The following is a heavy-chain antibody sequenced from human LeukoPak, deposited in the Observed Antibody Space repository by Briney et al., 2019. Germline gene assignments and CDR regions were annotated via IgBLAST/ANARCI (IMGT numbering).Heavy chain of an antibody. D-gene: IGHD4-23*01. J-gene: IGHJ4*02. CDR2: IDHSGST. CDR1: GGSFSGYH. V-gene: IGHV4-34*01. Sequence: SETLSLTCAVYGGSFSGYHHTWIRQPPGKGLEWIGEIDHSGSTNYNPSLKSRVTISIDTSKNQFSLQLSSVTAADTAVYYCARRVMTTVVTGGIDYWGQGTLVTVSS. CDR3: ARRVMTTVVTGGIDY.